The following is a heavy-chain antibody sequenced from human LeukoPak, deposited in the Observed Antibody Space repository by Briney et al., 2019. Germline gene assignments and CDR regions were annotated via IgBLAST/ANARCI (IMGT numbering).Heavy chain of an antibody. J-gene: IGHJ6*02. Sequence: GGSLRLSCAGSGFSFSSFSMNWVRQAPGKGLEWVSYINSGSSSIYYAASVKGRFTISRDNAKKSLYLQLNSLRAEDTAVYYCARDGPGYCSGGICYGNGDGFDVWGQGTTVAVSS. CDR3: ARDGPGYCSGGICYGNGDGFDV. V-gene: IGHV3-48*01. CDR2: INSGSSSI. CDR1: GFSFSSFS. D-gene: IGHD2-15*01.